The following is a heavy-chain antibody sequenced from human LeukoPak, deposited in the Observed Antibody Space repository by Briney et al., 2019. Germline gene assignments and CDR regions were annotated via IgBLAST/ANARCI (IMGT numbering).Heavy chain of an antibody. Sequence: MSSETLSLTCTVSGGSISSYYWSWIRQPAGKGLEWIGRIYTSGSTNYNPSLKSRVTISVDTSKNQFSLKLSSVTAADTAVYYCASSRGYSGYDYWGQGTLVTVSS. CDR2: IYTSGST. J-gene: IGHJ4*02. V-gene: IGHV4-4*07. D-gene: IGHD5-12*01. CDR3: ASSRGYSGYDY. CDR1: GGSISSYY.